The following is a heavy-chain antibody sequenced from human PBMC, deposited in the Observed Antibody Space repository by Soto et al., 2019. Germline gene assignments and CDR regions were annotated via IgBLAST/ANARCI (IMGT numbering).Heavy chain of an antibody. V-gene: IGHV3-74*01. Sequence: VQLVESGGDLVQPGGSLRLSCAASGFAFSRFPMHWVRQDPGKGLVWVSRIDPDGCETTYADSVKGRFTISRDNAKNIVYRQMSSLRAEDTALYYCATLAGTYAYWGQGTLVTVSS. J-gene: IGHJ4*02. CDR2: IDPDGCET. CDR3: ATLAGTYAY. CDR1: GFAFSRFP. D-gene: IGHD1-26*01.